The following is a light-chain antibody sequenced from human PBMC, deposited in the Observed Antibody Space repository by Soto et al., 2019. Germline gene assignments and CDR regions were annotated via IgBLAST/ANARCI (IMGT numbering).Light chain of an antibody. CDR3: VLYYGGAAV. CDR2: GAR. Sequence: QAVVTQEPSLTVSPGGTVTLTCASSTGAVTSGHYPNWLQQKPGQAPRALIYGARNSPSWTPARFSGSLLGGKAALTRSGVQPEDEAEYYCVLYYGGAAVFGGGTKLTVL. CDR1: TGAVTSGHY. V-gene: IGLV7-43*01. J-gene: IGLJ2*01.